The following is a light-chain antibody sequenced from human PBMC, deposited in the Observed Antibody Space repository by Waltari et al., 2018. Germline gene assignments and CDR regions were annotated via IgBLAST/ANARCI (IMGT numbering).Light chain of an antibody. CDR3: QRNDRLPVT. Sequence: EIVLTQSPGTLSLSPGERATLSCRASQSVGRALIWYQQKPCQAPRLLIYGASTRATGIPDRFSGSGFGTDFSLTISRLEPEDFAVYYCQRNDRLPVTFGQGTKVEIK. CDR1: QSVGRA. J-gene: IGKJ1*01. V-gene: IGKV3-20*01. CDR2: GAS.